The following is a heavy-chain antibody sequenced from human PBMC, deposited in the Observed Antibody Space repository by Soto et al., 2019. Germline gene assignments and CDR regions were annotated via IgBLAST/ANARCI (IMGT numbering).Heavy chain of an antibody. CDR3: ALLGGGRYYYYYMDV. V-gene: IGHV1-8*01. CDR1: GYTFTSYA. Sequence: SVKVSCKASGYTFTSYAINWVRQATGQGLEWMGWMNPNSGNTGYAQKFQGGVTMTRNTSISTAYMELSSLRSEDTAVYYCALLGGGRYYYYYMDVWGKGTTVTVSS. D-gene: IGHD3-16*01. CDR2: MNPNSGNT. J-gene: IGHJ6*03.